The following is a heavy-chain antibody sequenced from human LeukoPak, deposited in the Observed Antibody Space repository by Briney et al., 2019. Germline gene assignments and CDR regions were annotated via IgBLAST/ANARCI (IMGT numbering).Heavy chain of an antibody. J-gene: IGHJ6*03. CDR1: GFTFSSYS. V-gene: IGHV3-21*01. CDR3: ARGRGYSGIAAAGKRNYYMDV. Sequence: GGSLRLSCAASGFTFSSYSMNWVRQAPGKGLEWVSSISSSSSYIYYADSVKGRFTISRDNAKNSLYLQMNSLGAEDTAVYYCARGRGYSGIAAAGKRNYYMDVWGKGTTVTVSS. D-gene: IGHD6-13*01. CDR2: ISSSSSYI.